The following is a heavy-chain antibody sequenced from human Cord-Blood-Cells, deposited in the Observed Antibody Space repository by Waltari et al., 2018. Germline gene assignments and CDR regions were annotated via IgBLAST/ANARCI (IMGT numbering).Heavy chain of an antibody. Sequence: QVQLVQSGAEVKKPGSSVKVSCKDSGGTFSSYAISWVRQAPGQGLEWMGGISPIFGTANYAQKFQGRVTITADESTSTAYMELSSLRSEDTAVYYCATVWQQLVNTPFDYWGQGTLVTVSS. J-gene: IGHJ4*02. CDR1: GGTFSSYA. CDR3: ATVWQQLVNTPFDY. D-gene: IGHD6-13*01. V-gene: IGHV1-69*01. CDR2: ISPIFGTA.